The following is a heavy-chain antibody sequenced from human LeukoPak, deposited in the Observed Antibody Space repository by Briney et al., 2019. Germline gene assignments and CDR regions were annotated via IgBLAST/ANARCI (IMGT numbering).Heavy chain of an antibody. J-gene: IGHJ3*02. CDR3: AASACGGDCYTLVGAFDI. V-gene: IGHV3-21*01. Sequence: PGRSLRLSCAPSGFTFSSYSMNWVRQAPGKGLEWVSSISSSSSYIYYADSVKGRFTISRDNAKNSLYLQMNSLRAEDTAVYYCAASACGGDCYTLVGAFDIWGQGTMVTVSS. CDR2: ISSSSSYI. CDR1: GFTFSSYS. D-gene: IGHD2-21*02.